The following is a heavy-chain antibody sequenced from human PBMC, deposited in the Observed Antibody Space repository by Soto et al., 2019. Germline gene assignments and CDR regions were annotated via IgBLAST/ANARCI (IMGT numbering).Heavy chain of an antibody. CDR1: GYTFTSYA. J-gene: IGHJ4*02. D-gene: IGHD1-26*01. V-gene: IGHV1-3*01. CDR2: INAGNGNT. CDR3: AGQGGGGSFGY. Sequence: QVQLVQSGAEVKKPGASVKVSCKASGYTFTSYAMHWVRQAPGQRLEWMGWINAGNGNTKYSQKFQGRVTIPRDTAASTAYMELSSLRSEDTAVYYCAGQGGGGSFGYWGQGTLVTVSS.